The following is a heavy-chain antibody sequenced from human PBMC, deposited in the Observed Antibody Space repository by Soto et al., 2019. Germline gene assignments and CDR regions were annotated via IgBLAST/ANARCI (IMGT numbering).Heavy chain of an antibody. CDR3: ARLAITDYYDSSGYYGFDY. CDR2: IYYSGST. CDR1: GGSISSSSYY. Sequence: SETLSLTCTVSGGSISSSSYYWGWIRQPPGKGLEWIGSIYYSGSTYYNPSLKSRVTISVDTSKNQFSLKLSSVTAADTAVYYCARLAITDYYDSSGYYGFDYWGQGMLVTVSS. D-gene: IGHD3-22*01. J-gene: IGHJ4*02. V-gene: IGHV4-39*01.